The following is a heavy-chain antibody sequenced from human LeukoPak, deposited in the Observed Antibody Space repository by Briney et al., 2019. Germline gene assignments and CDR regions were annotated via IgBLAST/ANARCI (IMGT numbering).Heavy chain of an antibody. J-gene: IGHJ4*02. CDR1: GFSFSSDW. CDR2: INSDGTST. CDR3: GRALGSPLDY. D-gene: IGHD1-26*01. Sequence: GWCLRLSCAASGFSFSSDWMHWVRLVPGEGLEWVSRINSDGTSTAYADSVKGRFTISRDNAKNTLYLQMNSLRVEDTAVYYCGRALGSPLDYWGQGTLVTVSS. V-gene: IGHV3-74*01.